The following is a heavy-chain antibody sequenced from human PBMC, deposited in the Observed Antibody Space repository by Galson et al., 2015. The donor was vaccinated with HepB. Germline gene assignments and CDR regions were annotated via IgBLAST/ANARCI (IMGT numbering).Heavy chain of an antibody. V-gene: IGHV3-48*01. D-gene: IGHD5-18*01. Sequence: SLRLSCAASGFTFSSYSMNWVRQAPGKGLEWVSYISSSSSTIYYADSVKGRFTISRDNAKNSLYLQMNSLRAEDTAVYYCARGRGGYSYGDLGYWGQGTLVTVSS. CDR3: ARGRGGYSYGDLGY. CDR2: ISSSSSTI. CDR1: GFTFSSYS. J-gene: IGHJ4*02.